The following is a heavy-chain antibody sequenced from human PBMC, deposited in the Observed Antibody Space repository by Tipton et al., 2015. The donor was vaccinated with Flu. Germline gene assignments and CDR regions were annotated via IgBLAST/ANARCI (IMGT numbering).Heavy chain of an antibody. CDR1: GGSISSYY. CDR2: IYYSGST. V-gene: IGHV4-59*01. J-gene: IGHJ5*02. CDR3: ARSVAVAAPGWFDP. Sequence: LPLTCTVSGGSISSYYWSWIRQPPGKGLEWIGYIYYSGSTNYNPSLKSRVTISVDTSKNQFSLKLSSVTAADTAVYYCARSVAVAAPGWFDPWGQGTLVTVSS. D-gene: IGHD6-19*01.